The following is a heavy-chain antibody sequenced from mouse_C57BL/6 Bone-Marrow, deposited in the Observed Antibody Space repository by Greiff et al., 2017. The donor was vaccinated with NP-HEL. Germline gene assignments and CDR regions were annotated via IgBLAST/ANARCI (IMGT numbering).Heavy chain of an antibody. Sequence: VQLQQSGAELVKPGASVKLSCKASGYDFSNYWMNWVKQRPGKGLEWIGQIYPGGGDTNYNGKFKDKATLTADKSSSTAYMQLSRLTSEDSAVYFCARGAYWGQGTLVTVSA. CDR3: ARGAY. V-gene: IGHV1-80*01. CDR1: GYDFSNYW. CDR2: IYPGGGDT. J-gene: IGHJ3*01.